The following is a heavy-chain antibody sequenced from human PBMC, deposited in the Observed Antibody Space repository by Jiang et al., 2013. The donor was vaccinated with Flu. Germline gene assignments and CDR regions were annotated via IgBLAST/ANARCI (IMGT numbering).Heavy chain of an antibody. CDR1: GGSIGSSSYY. CDR3: ARSYYDSSGLLDWFDP. V-gene: IGHV4-39*01. D-gene: IGHD3-22*01. Sequence: GSGLVKPSETLSLTCTVSGGSIGSSSYYWGWIRQPPGKGLEWIGSIYYSGSTYYNPSLKSRVTISVDTSKNQFSLKLSSVTAADTAVYYCARSYYDSSGLLDWFDPWGQGTLVTVSS. J-gene: IGHJ5*02. CDR2: IYYSGST.